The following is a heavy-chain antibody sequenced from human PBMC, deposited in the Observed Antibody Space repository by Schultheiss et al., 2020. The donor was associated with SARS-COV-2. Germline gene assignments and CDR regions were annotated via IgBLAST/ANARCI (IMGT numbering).Heavy chain of an antibody. V-gene: IGHV4-34*01. CDR1: GGSFSGYY. J-gene: IGHJ5*02. Sequence: SETLSLTCAVYGGSFSGYYWSWIRQPPGKGLEWIGSIYYSGSTYYNPSLKSRVTISVDTSKNQFSLKLSSVTAADTAVYYCARVSHDRLGGFDPWGQGTLVTVSS. CDR3: ARVSHDRLGGFDP. D-gene: IGHD3-16*01. CDR2: IYYSGST.